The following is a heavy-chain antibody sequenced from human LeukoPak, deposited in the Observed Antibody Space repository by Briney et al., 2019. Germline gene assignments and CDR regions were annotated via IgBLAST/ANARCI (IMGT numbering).Heavy chain of an antibody. J-gene: IGHJ4*02. CDR1: GGSINSYY. V-gene: IGHV4-59*08. CDR2: IYYSGST. D-gene: IGHD3-10*01. CDR3: VRHYGSGSYYF. Sequence: PSETLSLTCTVSGGSINSYYWSWIRQPPGKGLEWIGYIYYSGSTNYNPSLKSRVTISIDTSKNQFSLKLSSVTAADTAVYYCVRHYGSGSYYFWGQGTPVTVSP.